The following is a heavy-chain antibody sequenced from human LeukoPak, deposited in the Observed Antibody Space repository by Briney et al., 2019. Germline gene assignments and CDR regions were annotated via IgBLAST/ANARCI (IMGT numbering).Heavy chain of an antibody. J-gene: IGHJ5*01. CDR2: IKQDGSEK. CDR1: GFTFSSYW. Sequence: GGSLRLSCAASGFTFSSYWMSWVRQAPGKGLEWVANIKQDGSEKYYVDSVKGRFTISRDSAKNSLYLQMDSLRAEDTAIYYCARDASGSFYDSWGQGTLVTVSS. D-gene: IGHD1-26*01. V-gene: IGHV3-7*01. CDR3: ARDASGSFYDS.